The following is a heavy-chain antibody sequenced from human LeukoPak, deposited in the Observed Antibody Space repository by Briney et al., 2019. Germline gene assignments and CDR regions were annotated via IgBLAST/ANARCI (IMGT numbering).Heavy chain of an antibody. CDR2: IYTSGST. CDR3: ARGRGDIVVVPAATSPGAYYFDY. D-gene: IGHD2-2*01. J-gene: IGHJ4*02. CDR1: GGSISSYY. V-gene: IGHV4-4*07. Sequence: PSETLSLTCTVSGGSISSYYWSWIRQPAGKGLEWIGRIYTSGSTNYNPSLKSRVTMSVDTSKNQFSLKLSSVTAVDTAVYYCARGRGDIVVVPAATSPGAYYFDYWGQGTLVTVSS.